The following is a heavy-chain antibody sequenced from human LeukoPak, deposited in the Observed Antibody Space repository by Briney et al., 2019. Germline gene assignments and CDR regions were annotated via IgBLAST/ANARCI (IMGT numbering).Heavy chain of an antibody. D-gene: IGHD5-24*01. CDR3: ARRDNSFDS. V-gene: IGHV4-39*02. Sequence: PSETLSLTRSHPVGSISSHNHQCDWTRQPPRNGLEWIGRIHHSGVTNSNPSLRSRPPLSVNMSKNHFFLNLSAVTAADTAVYYCARRDNSFDSWGPGTLVTVSS. CDR1: VGSISSHNHQ. J-gene: IGHJ4*02. CDR2: IHHSGVT.